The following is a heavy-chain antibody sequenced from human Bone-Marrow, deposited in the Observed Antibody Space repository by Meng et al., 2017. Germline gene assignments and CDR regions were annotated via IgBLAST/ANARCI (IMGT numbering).Heavy chain of an antibody. CDR1: GGTFSSYA. V-gene: IGHV1-69*05. Sequence: QVQLVQSGAEVKKPGSSVQVSCKASGGTFSSYAISWVRQAPGQGLEWMGGIIPIFGTANYAQKFQGRVTITTDESTSTAYMELSSLRSEDTAVYYCARAAVADLNWYFDLWGRGTLVTVSS. CDR2: IIPIFGTA. D-gene: IGHD6-19*01. J-gene: IGHJ2*01. CDR3: ARAAVADLNWYFDL.